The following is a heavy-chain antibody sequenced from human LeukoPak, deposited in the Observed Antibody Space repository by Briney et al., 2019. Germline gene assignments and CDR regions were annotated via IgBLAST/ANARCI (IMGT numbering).Heavy chain of an antibody. J-gene: IGHJ3*02. CDR1: GGSISSYY. D-gene: IGHD1-26*01. V-gene: IGHV4-59*08. CDR2: IYYSGST. CDR3: ASCVGSDAFDI. Sequence: SETLSLTCTVSGGSISSYYWSWIRQPPGKGLEWIGYIYYSGSTNYNPSLKSRVTISVDTSKNQFSLKLSSVTAADTAVYYCASCVGSDAFDIWGQGTMVTVSS.